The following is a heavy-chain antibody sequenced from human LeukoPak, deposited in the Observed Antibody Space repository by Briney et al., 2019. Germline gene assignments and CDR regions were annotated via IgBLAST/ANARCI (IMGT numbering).Heavy chain of an antibody. D-gene: IGHD3-10*01. J-gene: IGHJ4*02. CDR3: ARVAMVRGVITPYYFDY. Sequence: SETLSLTCTVSGGSISSYYWSWIRQPPGKGLEWIGYIYYSGSTNYNPSLKSRVTISVDTPKNQFSLKLSSVTAADTAVYYCARVAMVRGVITPYYFDYWGQGTLVTVSS. CDR2: IYYSGST. V-gene: IGHV4-59*01. CDR1: GGSISSYY.